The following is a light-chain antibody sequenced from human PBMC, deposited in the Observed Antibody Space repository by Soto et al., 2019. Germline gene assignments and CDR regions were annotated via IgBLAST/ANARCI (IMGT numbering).Light chain of an antibody. J-gene: IGKJ1*01. CDR3: QQYSHWRT. CDR1: QSIDSD. V-gene: IGKV3-15*01. Sequence: EIMMTQSPANVSVFPGERATLSCRASQSIDSDLAWYQQKHGHVPRLLIYGASTRATGVPARFSGSGSGTEFTLTIISLQSDDFAVYYCQQYSHWRTFGPGTKVEIK. CDR2: GAS.